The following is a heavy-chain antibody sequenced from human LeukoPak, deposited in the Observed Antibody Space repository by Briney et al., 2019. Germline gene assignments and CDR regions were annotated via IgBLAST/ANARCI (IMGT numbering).Heavy chain of an antibody. Sequence: ASVKVSCEASGYTFTGYYMHWVRQAPGQGLEWMGWINPNSGGTNYAQKFQGRVTMTRDTSISTAYMELSRLRSDDTAVYYCARFLSRDSSGYYSYYFDYWGQGTLVTVSS. CDR2: INPNSGGT. V-gene: IGHV1-2*02. D-gene: IGHD3-22*01. CDR1: GYTFTGYY. CDR3: ARFLSRDSSGYYSYYFDY. J-gene: IGHJ4*02.